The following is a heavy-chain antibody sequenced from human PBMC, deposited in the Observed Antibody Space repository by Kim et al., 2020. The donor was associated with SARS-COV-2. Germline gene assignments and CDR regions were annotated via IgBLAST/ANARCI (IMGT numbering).Heavy chain of an antibody. J-gene: IGHJ6*02. Sequence: GWSLRLSCAASGFTFSDYYMSWIRQAPGKGLEWVSYISSSGSTIYYADSVKGRFTISRDNAKNSLYLQMNSLRAEDTAVYYCARDTAGYCSSTSCSYYYYGMDVWGQGTTVTVSS. CDR1: GFTFSDYY. D-gene: IGHD2-2*03. V-gene: IGHV3-11*01. CDR2: ISSSGSTI. CDR3: ARDTAGYCSSTSCSYYYYGMDV.